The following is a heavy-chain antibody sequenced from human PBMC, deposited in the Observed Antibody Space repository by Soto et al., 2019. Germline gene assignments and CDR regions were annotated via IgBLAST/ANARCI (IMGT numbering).Heavy chain of an antibody. CDR2: ISYDGSNK. CDR1: GFTFSSYG. Sequence: QVQLVESGGGVVQPGRSLRLSCAASGFTFSSYGMHWVRQAPGKGLEWVAVISYDGSNKYYADSVKGRFTISRDNSKNTLYLQMHSLRAEDTAVYYCAKEHVWGQGTTVTVSS. V-gene: IGHV3-30*18. J-gene: IGHJ6*02. CDR3: AKEHV.